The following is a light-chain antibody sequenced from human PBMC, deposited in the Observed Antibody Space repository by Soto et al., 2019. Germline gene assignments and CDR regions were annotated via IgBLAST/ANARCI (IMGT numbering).Light chain of an antibody. CDR2: GAS. CDR3: QQYGSSPIT. CDR1: QSFRSSY. J-gene: IGKJ5*01. Sequence: EIVMTQSPATLAGSPGETVTLSCRASQSFRSSYLAWYQQRPGQAPRLLIYGASSRATGIPDRFSGSGSGTDFTLTISRLEPEDFAVYYCQQYGSSPITFGQGTRLEL. V-gene: IGKV3-20*01.